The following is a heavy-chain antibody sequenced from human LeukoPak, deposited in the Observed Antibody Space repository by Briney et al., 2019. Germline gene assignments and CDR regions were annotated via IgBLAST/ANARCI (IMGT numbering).Heavy chain of an antibody. Sequence: QTGGSLRLSCAASGFTFSSYEMNWVRQAPGKGLEWVSYISSSGSTIYYAYSVKGRFTISKNNAKNSLYLQMNSLRAEDTAVYYCAELGITMIGGVWGKGTTVTISS. V-gene: IGHV3-48*03. CDR3: AELGITMIGGV. CDR1: GFTFSSYE. J-gene: IGHJ6*04. CDR2: ISSSGSTI. D-gene: IGHD3-10*02.